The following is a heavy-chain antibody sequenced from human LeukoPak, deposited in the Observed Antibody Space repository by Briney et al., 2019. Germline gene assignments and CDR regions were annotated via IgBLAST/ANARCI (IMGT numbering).Heavy chain of an antibody. CDR1: GGSFSGYY. D-gene: IGHD3-10*01. V-gene: IGHV4-34*01. CDR2: INHSGST. Sequence: SETLSLTCAVYGGSFSGYYWSWIRQPPGKGLEWIGEINHSGSTNYNPSLKSRVTISVDTSKNQFSLKLSSVTAADTAVYYCARGKYYYGSGSLRGLNWFDPWGQGTLVTVSS. J-gene: IGHJ5*02. CDR3: ARGKYYYGSGSLRGLNWFDP.